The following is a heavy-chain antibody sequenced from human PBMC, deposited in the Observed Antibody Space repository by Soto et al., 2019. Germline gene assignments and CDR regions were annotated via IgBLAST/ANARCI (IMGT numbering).Heavy chain of an antibody. D-gene: IGHD1-20*01. J-gene: IGHJ4*02. CDR2: VFYTGFT. CDR3: ATSQKGYNWNYFDH. CDR1: GASISGSYYY. Sequence: SEALSLTCAVSGASISGSYYYWAWLRQSPGKGPEWIGSVFYTGFTSYNPSLESRVSVSVDTSKSQFSLKLSAVTAADTAVYYCATSQKGYNWNYFDHWGQGALVTVSS. V-gene: IGHV4-39*01.